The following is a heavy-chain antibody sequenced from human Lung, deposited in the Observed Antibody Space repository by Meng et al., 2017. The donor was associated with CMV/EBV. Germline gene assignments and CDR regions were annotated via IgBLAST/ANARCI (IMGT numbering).Heavy chain of an antibody. Sequence: SVKVSXKASGGTFSSYAISWVRQAPGQGLEWMGGIIPIFGTANYAQKFQGRVTITTDESTSTAYMELSSLRSEDTAVYYCARSPEFYLLLPGPYYHHAMDVWGQGTTVTVSS. CDR1: GGTFSSYA. J-gene: IGHJ6*02. V-gene: IGHV1-69*05. CDR2: IIPIFGTA. D-gene: IGHD2-2*01. CDR3: ARSPEFYLLLPGPYYHHAMDV.